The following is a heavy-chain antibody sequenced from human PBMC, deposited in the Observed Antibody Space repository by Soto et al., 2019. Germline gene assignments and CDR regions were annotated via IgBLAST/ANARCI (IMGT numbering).Heavy chain of an antibody. D-gene: IGHD5-12*01. V-gene: IGHV2-5*01. CDR3: GQSDGGYEIIYFDF. J-gene: IGHJ4*02. Sequence: SGPTLVNPTQTLTLTCTFSGFSFTTAGVAVRWIRQTPGGALECLTLIYYNDDRRFSPSLKTRLTITGDTSKKQVVLSLTNVDPSDTGKYSCGQSDGGYEIIYFDFWGQGIPGDRLL. CDR2: IYYNDDR. CDR1: GFSFTTAGVA.